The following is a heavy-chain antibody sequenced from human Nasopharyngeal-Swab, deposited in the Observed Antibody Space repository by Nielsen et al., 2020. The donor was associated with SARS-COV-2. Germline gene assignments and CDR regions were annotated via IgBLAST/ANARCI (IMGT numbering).Heavy chain of an antibody. V-gene: IGHV3-11*04. CDR1: GFTFSDYY. J-gene: IGHJ6*02. CDR3: ARDQDISGGNPLDYYYGMDV. Sequence: GGSLRPSCAASGFTFSDYYMSWIRQAPGKGLEWVSYISSSGSTIYYADSVKGRFTISRDNAKNSLYLQMNSLRAEDTAVYYCARDQDISGGNPLDYYYGMDVWGQGTTVTVSS. D-gene: IGHD2-15*01. CDR2: ISSSGSTI.